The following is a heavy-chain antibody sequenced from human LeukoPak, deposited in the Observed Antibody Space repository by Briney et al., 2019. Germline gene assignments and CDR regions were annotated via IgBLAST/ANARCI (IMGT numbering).Heavy chain of an antibody. CDR2: ISYDGSNK. CDR1: GFTFSSYA. J-gene: IGHJ4*02. Sequence: GGSLRLSCAASGFTFSSYAMSWVRQAPGKGLEWVAVISYDGSNKYYADSVKGRFTISRDNSKNTLYLQMNSLRAEDTAVYYCARDGIVAAFDYWGQGTLVTVSS. D-gene: IGHD5-12*01. CDR3: ARDGIVAAFDY. V-gene: IGHV3-30*04.